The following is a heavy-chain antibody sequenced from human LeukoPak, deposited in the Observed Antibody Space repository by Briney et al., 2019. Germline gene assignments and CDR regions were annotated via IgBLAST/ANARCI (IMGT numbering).Heavy chain of an antibody. D-gene: IGHD2-8*01. CDR1: GYTFTIYG. Sequence: VTVXCKASGYTFTIYGISWVRQAPGQGLEWMGWISTYNPNTTYALKLQGRVPLTTDTSTSTAYMELKSLRSDDTAVYYCAREECSIGVCYPSGYWGQGTLVTVSS. CDR2: ISTYNPNT. J-gene: IGHJ4*02. CDR3: AREECSIGVCYPSGY. V-gene: IGHV1-18*01.